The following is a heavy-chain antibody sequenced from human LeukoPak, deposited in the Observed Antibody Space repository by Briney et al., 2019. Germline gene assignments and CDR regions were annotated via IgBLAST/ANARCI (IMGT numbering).Heavy chain of an antibody. D-gene: IGHD3-22*01. CDR2: IYYRGST. J-gene: IGHJ4*02. Sequence: SETLSLTCTVSGGSISSYSWSWIRQPPGPGLEWIGYIYYRGSTNYNPSLKSRVTISVDTSKNQISLKLSSVTAADTAVYFCARHGHYYDSSGYYSIPDFWGQGTLVTVSS. CDR1: GGSISSYS. V-gene: IGHV4-59*08. CDR3: ARHGHYYDSSGYYSIPDF.